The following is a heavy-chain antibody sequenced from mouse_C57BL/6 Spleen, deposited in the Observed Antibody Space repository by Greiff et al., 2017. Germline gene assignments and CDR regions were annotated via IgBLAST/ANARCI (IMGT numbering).Heavy chain of an antibody. CDR2: IDPSDSYT. Sequence: QVQLKQPGAELVMPGASVKLSCKASGYTFTSDWLHWVKQRPGQGLQWIGEIDPSDSYTNYNQKLKSKSTLTVDTYSSTAYMQLSRLTSEDSAVYYCARAQASGFAYWGQGTLVTVSA. D-gene: IGHD3-2*02. J-gene: IGHJ3*01. CDR3: ARAQASGFAY. CDR1: GYTFTSDW. V-gene: IGHV1-69*01.